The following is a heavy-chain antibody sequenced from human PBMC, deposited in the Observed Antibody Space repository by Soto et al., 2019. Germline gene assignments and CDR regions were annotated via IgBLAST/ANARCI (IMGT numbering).Heavy chain of an antibody. J-gene: IGHJ3*02. D-gene: IGHD2-15*01. CDR2: ISGSGGST. CDR1: GFTFSSYA. Sequence: GGSLRLSCAASGFTFSSYAMSWVRQAPGKGLEWVSAISGSGGSTYYADSVKGRFTISRDNSKNTLYLQMNSLRAEDTAVYYCAKAWGVVVAATPNAFDIWGQGTMVTVSS. CDR3: AKAWGVVVAATPNAFDI. V-gene: IGHV3-23*01.